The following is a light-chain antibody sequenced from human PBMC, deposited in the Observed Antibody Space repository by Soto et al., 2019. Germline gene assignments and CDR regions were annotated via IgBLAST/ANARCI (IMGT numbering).Light chain of an antibody. CDR3: QQYNRYPYT. CDR1: QSITSW. Sequence: TQSPSTLSASVGDRVTLTCRASQSITSWLAWFQQKPGKAPKLLIYDVSTLERGVPSRFSGSGSGTEFTLTINSLQTDDFATYYCQQYNRYPYTFGQGTKVDIK. CDR2: DVS. J-gene: IGKJ2*01. V-gene: IGKV1-5*01.